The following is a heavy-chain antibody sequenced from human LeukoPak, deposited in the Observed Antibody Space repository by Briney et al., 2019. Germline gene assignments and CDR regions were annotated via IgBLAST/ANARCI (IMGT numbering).Heavy chain of an antibody. CDR1: GFTFSSYA. D-gene: IGHD2-2*01. CDR3: AKEGVVVPAAMIFRAYGGFDI. CDR2: ISGSGGST. J-gene: IGHJ3*02. V-gene: IGHV3-23*01. Sequence: GGSLRLSCAASGFTFSSYAMSWVRQAPGKGLEGVSAISGSGGSTYYADSVKGRFTISRDNSKNTLYLQMNSLRAEDTAVYYCAKEGVVVPAAMIFRAYGGFDIWGQGTVVTVSS.